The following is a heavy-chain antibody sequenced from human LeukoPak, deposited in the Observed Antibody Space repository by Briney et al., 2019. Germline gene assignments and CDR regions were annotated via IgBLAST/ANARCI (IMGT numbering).Heavy chain of an antibody. V-gene: IGHV1-2*04. CDR2: INPNSGGT. CDR3: ARDAYSSSWYWLIDY. J-gene: IGHJ4*02. CDR1: GYTFTGYY. D-gene: IGHD6-13*01. Sequence: ASVKVSFKASGYTFTGYYMHWVRQAPGQGLEWMGWINPNSGGTNYAQKFQGWVTITRDTAISTAYMELSRLRSDDTAVYYCARDAYSSSWYWLIDYWGQGTLVTVSS.